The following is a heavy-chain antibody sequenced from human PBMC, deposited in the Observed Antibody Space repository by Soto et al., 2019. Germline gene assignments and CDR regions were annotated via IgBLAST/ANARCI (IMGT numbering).Heavy chain of an antibody. J-gene: IGHJ6*02. D-gene: IGHD3-10*01. CDR3: AKDLHWFAMDV. CDR1: GFPFSNYY. CDR2: ISGSEDNI. Sequence: EVQLLESGGGLVQPGGSLRLSCVASGFPFSNYYMDWVRQAPGKGLGGVAVISGSEDNIHYADSVKGRFTITRDNSMNTIYLQMNSLRADDTAIYYCAKDLHWFAMDVWGQGTTVTVSS. V-gene: IGHV3-23*01.